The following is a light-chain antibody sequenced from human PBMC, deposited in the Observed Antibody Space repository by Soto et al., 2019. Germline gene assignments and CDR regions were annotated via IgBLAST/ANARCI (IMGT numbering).Light chain of an antibody. CDR1: QSVSSD. CDR2: DAS. Sequence: EIVLTQSPATLSLSPGERATLSCRASQSVSSDLAWYQQKPGQAPRLLIYDASSRATGIPARFSGSGSGTDFTLTISSLEPEDFAVYYCQQRSYWLFGGGTKVEIK. CDR3: QQRSYWL. V-gene: IGKV3-11*01. J-gene: IGKJ4*01.